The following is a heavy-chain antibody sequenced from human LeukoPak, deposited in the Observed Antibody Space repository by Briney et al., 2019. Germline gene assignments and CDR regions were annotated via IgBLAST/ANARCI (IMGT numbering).Heavy chain of an antibody. V-gene: IGHV1-18*01. D-gene: IGHD3-10*01. CDR2: TSAYNGQT. CDR1: GYTFTNYG. CDR3: ARDYAPRLARGIGGPKEDDDMDV. J-gene: IGHJ6*03. Sequence: ASVKVSCKASGYTFTNYGITWVRQAPGQGLEWMGWTSAYNGQTEYAENLQDRVTMTTDTSTTTAYMELRSLRSDDTAVYYCARDYAPRLARGIGGPKEDDDMDVWGKGTTVTVSS.